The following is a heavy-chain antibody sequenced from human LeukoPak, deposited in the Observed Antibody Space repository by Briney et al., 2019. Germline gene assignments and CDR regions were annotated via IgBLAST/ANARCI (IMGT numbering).Heavy chain of an antibody. D-gene: IGHD3-22*01. Sequence: PSETLSLTCTVSGGSISSYYWSWIRQPPGKGLEWIGYIYYSGSTNYNPSLKSRVTISVDTSKNQFSLKLSSVTAADTAVYYCARSPAGNYYYDSSGYYSNFDYWGQGTLVTVSS. CDR1: GGSISSYY. J-gene: IGHJ4*02. V-gene: IGHV4-59*01. CDR3: ARSPAGNYYYDSSGYYSNFDY. CDR2: IYYSGST.